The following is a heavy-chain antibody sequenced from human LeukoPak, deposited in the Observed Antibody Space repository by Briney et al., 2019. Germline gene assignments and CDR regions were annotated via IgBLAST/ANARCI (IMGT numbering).Heavy chain of an antibody. V-gene: IGHV4-31*03. Sequence: SETLSLTCTVSGGSISSGVYYWSWIRQHPGKGLEWIGYIYYSGSTYYNPSLKSRVTISVDTSKNQFSLKLSSVTAADTAVYYCATYCSGGSCYPTGFDYWGQGTMVTVSS. D-gene: IGHD2-15*01. CDR1: GGSISSGVYY. CDR2: IYYSGST. CDR3: ATYCSGGSCYPTGFDY. J-gene: IGHJ4*02.